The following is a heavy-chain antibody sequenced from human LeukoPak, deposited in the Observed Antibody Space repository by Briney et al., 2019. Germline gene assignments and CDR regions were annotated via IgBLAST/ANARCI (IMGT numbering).Heavy chain of an antibody. Sequence: SETLSLTCTVSGGSISSYYWSWIRQPPGKGLEWIGYIYYSGSTNYNPSLKSRVTISVDTSKNQFSLNLSSVTAADTAVYFCARSSNWYSLDHWGQGTLVTVSS. CDR3: ARSSNWYSLDH. CDR2: IYYSGST. D-gene: IGHD6-13*01. J-gene: IGHJ4*02. CDR1: GGSISSYY. V-gene: IGHV4-59*01.